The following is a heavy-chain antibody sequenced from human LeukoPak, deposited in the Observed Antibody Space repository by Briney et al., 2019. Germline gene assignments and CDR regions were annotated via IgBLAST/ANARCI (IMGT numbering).Heavy chain of an antibody. CDR1: GYTFSSYG. D-gene: IGHD3-22*01. Sequence: ASVKVSCKASGYTFSSYGISWVRQAPGQGLEWMGWISAYNGNTNYAQKLQGRVTMTTDTSTSTAYMELRSLRSDDTAVYYCARVEGGYYYDSSGYKFDYWGQGTLVTVSS. CDR3: ARVEGGYYYDSSGYKFDY. CDR2: ISAYNGNT. V-gene: IGHV1-18*01. J-gene: IGHJ4*02.